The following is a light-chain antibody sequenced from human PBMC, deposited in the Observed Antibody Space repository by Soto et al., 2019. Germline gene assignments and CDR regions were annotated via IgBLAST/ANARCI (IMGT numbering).Light chain of an antibody. CDR2: DVS. Sequence: QPASVSGSPGQSITISCTGTSSDVGGYNYVSWYQQHPGKAPKLMIYDVSNRPSGVSNRFSGSKSGNTASLTISGLQAEDEADYYCSSYTSSSTLLDVFGTGTKLTVL. J-gene: IGLJ1*01. CDR1: SSDVGGYNY. V-gene: IGLV2-14*01. CDR3: SSYTSSSTLLDV.